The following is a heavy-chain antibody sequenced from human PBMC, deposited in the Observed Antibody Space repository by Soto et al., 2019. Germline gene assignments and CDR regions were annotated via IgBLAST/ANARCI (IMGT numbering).Heavy chain of an antibody. CDR1: GFTFSSYA. Sequence: PGGSLRLSCAASGFTFSSYAMSWVRQAPGKGLEWVSAISGSGGSTYYADSVKGRFTISRDNSKNTLYLQMNSLRAEDTAVYYCAKDQEWEPLLHYYYGMDVWGHGTTVTVSS. CDR3: AKDQEWEPLLHYYYGMDV. J-gene: IGHJ6*02. D-gene: IGHD1-26*01. V-gene: IGHV3-23*01. CDR2: ISGSGGST.